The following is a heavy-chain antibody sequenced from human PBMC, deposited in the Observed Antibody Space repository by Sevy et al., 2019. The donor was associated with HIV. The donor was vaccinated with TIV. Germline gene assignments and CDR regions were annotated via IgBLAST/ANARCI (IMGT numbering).Heavy chain of an antibody. CDR3: AIGGLGYFGGSSVYQGDWFDP. CDR1: GYTLTKLS. J-gene: IGHJ5*02. V-gene: IGHV1-24*01. D-gene: IGHD2-21*01. Sequence: ASVKVSCKVSGYTLTKLSIHWVRQAPGKGLEWMGNSDPQHGETIYAQNFQGRVTMTEDTSTDTAFMALRSLTSEDTDLYYCAIGGLGYFGGSSVYQGDWFDPWGQGTLVTVSS. CDR2: SDPQHGET.